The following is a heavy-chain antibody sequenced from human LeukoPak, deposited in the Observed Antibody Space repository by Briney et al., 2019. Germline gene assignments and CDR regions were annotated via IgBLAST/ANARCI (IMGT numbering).Heavy chain of an antibody. J-gene: IGHJ3*01. CDR2: ITGTGGHT. V-gene: IGHV3-23*01. D-gene: IGHD4-17*01. CDR1: GFIFNNYA. Sequence: GGSLRLSCAASGFIFNNYAMTWVRQTPGKGLEWVSTITGTGGHTYYADFAEGRFTISRDNSKSTLYLQLNSLRADDTALYYCEKKHGDSVLRVFAVGGKGTMVTVSS. CDR3: EKKHGDSVLRVFAV.